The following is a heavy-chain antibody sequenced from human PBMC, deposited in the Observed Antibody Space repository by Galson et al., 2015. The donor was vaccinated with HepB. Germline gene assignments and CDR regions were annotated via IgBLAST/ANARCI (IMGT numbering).Heavy chain of an antibody. J-gene: IGHJ4*02. D-gene: IGHD3-22*01. CDR1: GYTLTELS. CDR2: FDPEDGET. Sequence: SVKVSCKVSGYTLTELSMHWVRQAPGKGLEWMGGFDPEDGETIYAQKFQGRVTMTEDTSTDTAYMELSSLRSEDTAVYYCAARPIHYYDSSGYWGFDYWGQGTLVTVSS. CDR3: AARPIHYYDSSGYWGFDY. V-gene: IGHV1-24*01.